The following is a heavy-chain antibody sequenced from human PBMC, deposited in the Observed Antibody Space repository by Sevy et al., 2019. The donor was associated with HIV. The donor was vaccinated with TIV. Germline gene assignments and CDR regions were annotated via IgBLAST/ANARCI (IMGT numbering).Heavy chain of an antibody. CDR1: GFTFDDYA. CDR3: AKSGGSSWYYFDY. J-gene: IGHJ4*02. D-gene: IGHD6-13*01. CDR2: ISWNSGSI. Sequence: GGSLRLSCAASGFTFDDYAMHWVRQAPGKGPEWVSGISWNSGSIGYADSVKGRFTISRDNAKNSLYLQMNSLRAEDTALYYCAKSGGSSWYYFDYWGQGTLVTVSS. V-gene: IGHV3-9*01.